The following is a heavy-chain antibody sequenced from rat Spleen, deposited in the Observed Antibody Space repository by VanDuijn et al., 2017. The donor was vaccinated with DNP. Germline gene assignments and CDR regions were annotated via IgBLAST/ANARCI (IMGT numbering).Heavy chain of an antibody. CDR2: ISYSGST. CDR1: GYSITSNY. CDR3: ASTTEGMGWYFDF. J-gene: IGHJ1*01. V-gene: IGHV3-1*01. D-gene: IGHD1-11*01. Sequence: EVQLQESGPGLVKPSQSLSLTCSVTGYSITSNYWGWIRKFPGNKMEWMGYISYSGSTSYNPSLKSRISITRDTSQNQFFLQLNSVTTEDRATYCCASTTEGMGWYFDFWGPGTTVTVSS.